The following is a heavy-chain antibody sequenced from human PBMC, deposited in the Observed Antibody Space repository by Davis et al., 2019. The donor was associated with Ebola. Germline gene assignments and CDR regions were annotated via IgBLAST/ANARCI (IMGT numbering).Heavy chain of an antibody. CDR1: GYTFKNYA. Sequence: ASVKVSCKASGYTFKNYAISWVRQAPGQGLEWMGWISGYNGKTNYAQKVQGRVTMTSDTSTGTAYMELRSLRSDDTAVYYCARDDLGVILEVWGQGTMVTVSS. D-gene: IGHD3-3*01. V-gene: IGHV1-18*01. CDR3: ARDDLGVILEV. CDR2: ISGYNGKT. J-gene: IGHJ3*01.